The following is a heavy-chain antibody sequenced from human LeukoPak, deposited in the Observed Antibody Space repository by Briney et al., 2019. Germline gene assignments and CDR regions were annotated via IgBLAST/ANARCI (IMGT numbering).Heavy chain of an antibody. V-gene: IGHV5-10-1*01. J-gene: IGHJ6*02. CDR1: GYSFTSYW. CDR2: IDPSDSYT. CDR3: ARRDPQVTTSDMDV. Sequence: GESLKISCKGSGYSFTSYWISWVRQMPGKGLEWMGRIDPSDSYTNYSPSFQGHVTISADKSISTAYLQWSGLKASDTAMYYCARRDPQVTTSDMDVWGQGTTVTVSS. D-gene: IGHD4-17*01.